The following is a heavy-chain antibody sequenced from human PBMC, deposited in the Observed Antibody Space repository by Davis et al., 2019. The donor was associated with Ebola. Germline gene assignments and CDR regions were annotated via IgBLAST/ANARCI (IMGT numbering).Heavy chain of an antibody. Sequence: GESLKISCAASGFTFSSYTMSWVRQAPGKGLEWVSAISGSGGSTYYADSVKGRFTISRDNSKTTLYLQMNSLRAEDTAIYYCVKGGEISGGHYAHWGQGTLV. V-gene: IGHV3-23*01. CDR1: GFTFSSYT. D-gene: IGHD2-15*01. CDR3: VKGGEISGGHYAH. J-gene: IGHJ4*02. CDR2: ISGSGGST.